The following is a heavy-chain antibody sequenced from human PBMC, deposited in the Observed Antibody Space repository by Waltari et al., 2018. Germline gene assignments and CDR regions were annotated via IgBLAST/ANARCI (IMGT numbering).Heavy chain of an antibody. CDR1: GFTFDDYA. CDR3: ARDEGPLVT. V-gene: IGHV3-9*01. CDR2: ISWNSGSI. J-gene: IGHJ5*02. Sequence: VQLVESGGGLVQPGRSLRLSCAASGFTFDDYAMHWVRQAPGKGLEWVSGISWNSGSIGYADSVKGRFTISRDNSKNTLYLQMNSLRAEDTAVYYCARDEGPLVTWGQGTLVTVSS. D-gene: IGHD2-8*02.